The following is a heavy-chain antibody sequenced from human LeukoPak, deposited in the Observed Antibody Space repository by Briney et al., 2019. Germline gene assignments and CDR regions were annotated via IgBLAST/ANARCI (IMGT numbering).Heavy chain of an antibody. CDR1: GFTFSNYW. V-gene: IGHV3-74*01. CDR2: INSDGSTT. CDR3: ARSRVEMATSLLDY. J-gene: IGHJ4*02. D-gene: IGHD5-24*01. Sequence: GGSLRLSCAASGFTFSNYWMHWVRQAPGKWLVWVSRINSDGSTTTYADSVKGRFTISRDNAKNTLYLQMNSLRAEDTAVYYCARSRVEMATSLLDYWGQGTLVTVSS.